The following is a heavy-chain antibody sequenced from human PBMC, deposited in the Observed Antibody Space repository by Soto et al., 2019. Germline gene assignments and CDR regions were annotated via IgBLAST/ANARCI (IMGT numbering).Heavy chain of an antibody. V-gene: IGHV3-23*01. CDR2: ISGDGGST. CDR3: AKKLSGTTDY. Sequence: EVHLLESGGALVQPGGSLRLSCATSGFTFGSYAMSWVRQAPGKGLEWVSAISGDGGSTYYADSVKGRFTVSRDISKNTLYLQMSSLRDEDTAVYYCAKKLSGTTDYWGQGTLVTVSS. D-gene: IGHD1-7*01. CDR1: GFTFGSYA. J-gene: IGHJ4*02.